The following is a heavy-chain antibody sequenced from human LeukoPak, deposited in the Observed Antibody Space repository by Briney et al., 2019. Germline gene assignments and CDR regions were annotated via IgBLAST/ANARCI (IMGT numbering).Heavy chain of an antibody. CDR1: GYTFTSYY. CDR2: INPSGGST. CDR3: ARHRSGSSQDDAFDI. D-gene: IGHD2-15*01. J-gene: IGHJ3*02. Sequence: GASVKVSCKASGYTFTSYYMHWVRQAPGQGLEWMGIINPSGGSTSYAQKFQGRVTMTRDMSTSTVYMELSSLRSEDTAVYYCARHRSGSSQDDAFDIWGQGTLVTVSS. V-gene: IGHV1-46*01.